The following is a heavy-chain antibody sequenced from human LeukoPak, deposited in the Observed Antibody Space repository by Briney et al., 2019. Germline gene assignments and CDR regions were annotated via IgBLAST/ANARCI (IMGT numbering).Heavy chain of an antibody. CDR2: MNPKSGAT. D-gene: IGHD1-1*01. CDR1: GYRFTGYY. V-gene: IGHV1-2*02. Sequence: ASVKVSCKTSGYRFTGYYLHWVRQAPGQGLEWMGWMNPKSGATIYAQKFQGRVTMTRDMSISTAYMELSRLRSDDTAVYYCAKVASTTRRHDAFDIWGQGTLVTVSS. CDR3: AKVASTTRRHDAFDI. J-gene: IGHJ3*02.